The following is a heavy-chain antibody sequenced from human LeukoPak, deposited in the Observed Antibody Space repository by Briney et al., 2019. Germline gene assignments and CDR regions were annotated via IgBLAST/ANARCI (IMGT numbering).Heavy chain of an antibody. J-gene: IGHJ4*02. Sequence: SETPSLTCTVSGGSINSYYWSWIRQPAGKGLEWIGRIYSGGSTNYNPSLKSRVTMSVDTSKNQFSLKLGSVTAADTAVYYCARDEQGYAYFDYWGQGTLVTVSS. CDR2: IYSGGST. D-gene: IGHD5-18*01. CDR1: GGSINSYY. CDR3: ARDEQGYAYFDY. V-gene: IGHV4-4*07.